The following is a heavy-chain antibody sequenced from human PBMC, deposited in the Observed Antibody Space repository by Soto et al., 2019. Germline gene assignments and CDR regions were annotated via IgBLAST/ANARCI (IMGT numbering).Heavy chain of an antibody. CDR1: GGSFSGYY. J-gene: IGHJ5*02. CDR3: ARGLNLGYCSSTSCRRKANWFDP. Sequence: PSETLSLTCAVYGGSFSGYYWCWIRQPPGKGLEWIGEINHSGSTNYNPSLKSRVTISVDTSKNQFSLKLSSVTAADTAVYYCARGLNLGYCSSTSCRRKANWFDPWGQGTLVTVSS. D-gene: IGHD2-2*01. V-gene: IGHV4-34*01. CDR2: INHSGST.